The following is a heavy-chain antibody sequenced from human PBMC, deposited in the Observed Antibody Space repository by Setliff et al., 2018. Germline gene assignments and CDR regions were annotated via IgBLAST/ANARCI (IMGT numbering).Heavy chain of an antibody. CDR1: GFTFSNYA. V-gene: IGHV3-64*02. Sequence: PGGSLRLSCAAYGFTFSNYAMHWVRQAPGKGLEYVSAISSNGSSTYYADSVKGRFTISRDNYKNTLYLQMGSLRAEDMAVYYCARAAYSTRWYGYYYYMDVWGKGTKGNGSS. D-gene: IGHD6-13*01. J-gene: IGHJ6*03. CDR3: ARAAYSTRWYGYYYYMDV. CDR2: ISSNGSST.